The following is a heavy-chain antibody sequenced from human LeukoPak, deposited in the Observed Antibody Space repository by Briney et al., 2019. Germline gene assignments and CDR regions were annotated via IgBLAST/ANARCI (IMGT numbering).Heavy chain of an antibody. V-gene: IGHV3-23*01. CDR1: GLTFSSYA. CDR2: ISGSGGNT. J-gene: IGHJ3*02. CDR3: AKDQTKNGGDAFDI. Sequence: GGSLRLSCAASGLTFSSYAMSWVRQAPGKGLKWVSGISGSGGNTYYADSVKGRFIISRDNYKNTLYLQMNGLRAEDTAVYYCAKDQTKNGGDAFDIWGQGTMVTVSS. D-gene: IGHD4-23*01.